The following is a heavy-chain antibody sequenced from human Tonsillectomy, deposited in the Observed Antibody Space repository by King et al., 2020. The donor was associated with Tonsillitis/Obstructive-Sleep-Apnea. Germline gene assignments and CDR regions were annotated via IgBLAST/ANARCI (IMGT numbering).Heavy chain of an antibody. Sequence: VQLVESGGGLVQPGGSLRLSCAASGFTFSSYAMSWVRQAPGKGLEWVSAISGSGGSTYYADSVKGRFTISRDNSKNTLYLQMNSLRAEDTAVYYCAKDRRRITIVGVVRSFYMDVWGKGTTVTVSS. J-gene: IGHJ6*03. CDR2: ISGSGGST. CDR1: GFTFSSYA. D-gene: IGHD3-3*01. V-gene: IGHV3-23*04. CDR3: AKDRRRITIVGVVRSFYMDV.